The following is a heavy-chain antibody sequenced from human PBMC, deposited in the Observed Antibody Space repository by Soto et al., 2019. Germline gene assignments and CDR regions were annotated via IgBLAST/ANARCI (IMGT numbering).Heavy chain of an antibody. CDR1: GFTFDDYA. Sequence: GGSLRLSCAASGFTFDDYAMHWVRQAPGKGLEWVSGISWNSGSIGYADSVKGRFTISRDNAKNSLYLQMNSLRAEDTALYYCAKVRCPTGSGGSCNYFDYWGQGTLVTVSS. CDR2: ISWNSGSI. V-gene: IGHV3-9*01. J-gene: IGHJ4*02. CDR3: AKVRCPTGSGGSCNYFDY. D-gene: IGHD2-15*01.